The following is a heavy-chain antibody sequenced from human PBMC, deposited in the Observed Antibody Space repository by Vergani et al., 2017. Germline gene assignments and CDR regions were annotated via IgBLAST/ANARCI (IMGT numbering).Heavy chain of an antibody. CDR1: GYTFTGYY. V-gene: IGHV1-2*02. J-gene: IGHJ6*02. CDR2: INPNSGGT. Sequence: QVQLVQSEAEVMKPGASVKVSCKAYGYTFTGYYMHWVRQAPGQGLEWMGWINPNSGGTNYAPKFQGRVTMTTDTSISTAYMELSSLRSYDTAVYYCARDAGYCSGGGCFSPRDYYYGMDVWGQGTTVTVSS. D-gene: IGHD2-15*01. CDR3: ARDAGYCSGGGCFSPRDYYYGMDV.